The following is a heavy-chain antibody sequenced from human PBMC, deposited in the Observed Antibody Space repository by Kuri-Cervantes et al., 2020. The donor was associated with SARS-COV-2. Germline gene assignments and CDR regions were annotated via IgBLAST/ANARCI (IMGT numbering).Heavy chain of an antibody. V-gene: IGHV1-69*05. D-gene: IGHD2-21*01. CDR3: ASGGYSYGWPSMAYCGGDCYSGFVY. Sequence: ASVKVSCKASGYTFTGYYMHWVRQAPGQGLEWMGWIIPIFGTANYAQKFQGRVTITTDESTSTAYMELSSLRSEDTAVYYCASGGYSYGWPSMAYCGGDCYSGFVYWGQGTLVTVSS. J-gene: IGHJ4*02. CDR1: GYTFTGYY. CDR2: IIPIFGTA.